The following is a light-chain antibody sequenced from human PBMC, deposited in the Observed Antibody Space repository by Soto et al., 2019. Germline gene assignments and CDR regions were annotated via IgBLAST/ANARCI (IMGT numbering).Light chain of an antibody. CDR1: SSDVGGYNY. CDR3: SSYTSSSTLV. V-gene: IGLV2-14*01. CDR2: DVS. Sequence: QSALTQPASVSGSPGQSITISCTGTSSDVGGYNYVSWYQQHPGKAPKLMIYDVSNRPSGVSNRFSGYKSGNTASLTISGIQAEDEADYYCSSYTSSSTLVFGTGTKVTVL. J-gene: IGLJ1*01.